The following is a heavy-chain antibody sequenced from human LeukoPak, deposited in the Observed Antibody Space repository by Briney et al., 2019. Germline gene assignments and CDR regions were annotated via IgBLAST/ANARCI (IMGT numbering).Heavy chain of an antibody. CDR3: ARYKSSGLDY. D-gene: IGHD3-22*01. Sequence: SETLSLTCTVSGGSINSTSHFWAWIRQPPGKGLEWIGTIYYTGSTYYNPSLKSRVTISVDTSKNHFSLKLNSVTAADTAVYYCARYKSSGLDYWGQGTLVTVSS. V-gene: IGHV4-39*02. CDR2: IYYTGST. CDR1: GGSINSTSHF. J-gene: IGHJ4*02.